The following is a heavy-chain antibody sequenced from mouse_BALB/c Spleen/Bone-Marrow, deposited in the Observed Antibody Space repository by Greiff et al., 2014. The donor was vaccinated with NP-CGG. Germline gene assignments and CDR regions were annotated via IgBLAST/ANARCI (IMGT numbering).Heavy chain of an antibody. Sequence: VQLQQPGPGLVKPSQSLSLTSTVTGYSITSDYAWNWIRQFPGNKLEWMGYISYSGSTSYNPSLKSRISITRDTSKNQFFLQLNSVTTEDTATYYCARYDYDGVDYWGQGTTLTVSS. CDR2: ISYSGST. D-gene: IGHD2-4*01. CDR3: ARYDYDGVDY. CDR1: GYSITSDYA. V-gene: IGHV3-2*02. J-gene: IGHJ2*01.